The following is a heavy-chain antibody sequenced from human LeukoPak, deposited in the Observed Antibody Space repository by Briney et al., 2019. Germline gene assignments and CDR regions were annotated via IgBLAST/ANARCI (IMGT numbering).Heavy chain of an antibody. V-gene: IGHV4-59*01. CDR2: IYYSGST. CDR1: GGSISSYY. CDR3: ARDTTTGYCSSTSCWAFDI. D-gene: IGHD2-2*01. J-gene: IGHJ3*02. Sequence: PSETLSLTCTVSGGSISSYYWSWIRQPPGKGLEWIGYIYYSGSTNYNPSLKSRVTISVDTSKNQFSLKLSSVTAADTAVYYCARDTTTGYCSSTSCWAFDIWGQGTMVTVSS.